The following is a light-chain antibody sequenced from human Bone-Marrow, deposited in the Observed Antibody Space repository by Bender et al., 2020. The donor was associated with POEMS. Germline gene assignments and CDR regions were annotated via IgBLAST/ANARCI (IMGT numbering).Light chain of an antibody. CDR1: GLAKKY. CDR2: KDT. CDR3: QSVDISGTFVV. Sequence: SYELTQPSSVSVSPGQTARITCSGDGLAKKYVRWIQQKPGQAPMVVIYKDTERPSGIPERFSGSSSGTTVTLTISGVQAQDEADYYCQSVDISGTFVVFGGGTKLTVL. V-gene: IGLV3-25*03. J-gene: IGLJ2*01.